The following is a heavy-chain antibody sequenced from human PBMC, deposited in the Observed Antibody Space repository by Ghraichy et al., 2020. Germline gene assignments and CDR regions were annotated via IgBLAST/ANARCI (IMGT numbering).Heavy chain of an antibody. D-gene: IGHD3-3*01. CDR3: ARGREDDDWGGYAPPAAFDF. V-gene: IGHV4-34*01. J-gene: IGHJ4*02. CDR2: INYSGTS. CDR1: GGPFSGYY. Sequence: SQTLSLTCAVSGGPFSGYYWAWIRQSPGKGLEWIGEINYSGTSNYNPSLKNRVSMSVDASKSHFSLNLKSLTAADTAVYYCARGREDDDWGGYAPPAAFDFWGQG.